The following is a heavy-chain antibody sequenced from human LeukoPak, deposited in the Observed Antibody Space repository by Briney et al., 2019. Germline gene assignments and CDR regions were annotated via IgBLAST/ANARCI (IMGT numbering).Heavy chain of an antibody. Sequence: GASVKVSCKASGYTFNSYSIHWVRQAPGQRLEWMGWINAGNGNTKYSQKLQGRVTITRDTSASTAYMELSSLRSEDTAVYYCATTDPSAAAGEGSDYWGQGTLVTVSS. CDR2: INAGNGNT. CDR3: ATTDPSAAAGEGSDY. J-gene: IGHJ4*02. D-gene: IGHD6-13*01. CDR1: GYTFNSYS. V-gene: IGHV1-3*01.